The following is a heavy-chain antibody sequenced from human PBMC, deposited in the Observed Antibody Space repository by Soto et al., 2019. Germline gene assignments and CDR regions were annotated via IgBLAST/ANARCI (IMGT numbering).Heavy chain of an antibody. V-gene: IGHV1-18*01. CDR3: ARGRGAQSGSYYYYSYGMDV. CDR2: ISAYNGNT. Sequence: ASVKVSCKASGYPFTSYGISWVRQAPGQGLEWMGWISAYNGNTNYAQKLQGRVTMTTDTSTSTAYMELRSLRSDDTAVYYCARGRGAQSGSYYYYSYGMDVWGQGTTVTVSS. J-gene: IGHJ6*02. D-gene: IGHD1-26*01. CDR1: GYPFTSYG.